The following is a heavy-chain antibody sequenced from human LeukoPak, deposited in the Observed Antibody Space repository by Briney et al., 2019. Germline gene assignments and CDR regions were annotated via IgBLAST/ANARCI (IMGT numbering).Heavy chain of an antibody. CDR1: GGSFSGYY. CDR3: ARGLDIVVEPAAALYFDY. J-gene: IGHJ4*02. D-gene: IGHD2-2*03. CDR2: INHSGST. Sequence: SETLSLTCAVYGGSFSGYYWSWIRQPPGKGLEWIGKINHSGSTNYNPSLKSRVTISVDTSKNQFSLKLSSVTAADTAVYYCARGLDIVVEPAAALYFDYWGQGTLVTVSS. V-gene: IGHV4-34*01.